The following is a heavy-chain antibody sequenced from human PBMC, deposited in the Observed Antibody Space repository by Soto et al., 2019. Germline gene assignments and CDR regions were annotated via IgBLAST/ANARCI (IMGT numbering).Heavy chain of an antibody. CDR2: INSDGSST. J-gene: IGHJ6*02. D-gene: IGHD3-16*01. V-gene: IGHV3-74*01. Sequence: GGSLRLSCAASGFTFSSYWMHWVRQAPGKGLVWVSHINSDGSSTTYADSVKGRFTISRDNAKNTLYLQMNSLRAEDTAVYYCAREGVYYYYGMDVWGQGTTVTVSS. CDR1: GFTFSSYW. CDR3: AREGVYYYYGMDV.